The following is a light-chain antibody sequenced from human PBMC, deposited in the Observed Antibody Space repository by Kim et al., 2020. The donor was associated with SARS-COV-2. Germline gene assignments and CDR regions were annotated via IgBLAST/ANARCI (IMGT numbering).Light chain of an antibody. J-gene: IGLJ2*01. Sequence: GKTVTISCTRSSGSIDDNYVQWYQQRPGGVPTAVIYEDDQRPSGVSDRFSGSLDNSSNSASLTISGLRTEDEADYYCQSYNRDNVLFGGGTQLTVL. CDR1: SGSIDDNY. V-gene: IGLV6-57*03. CDR3: QSYNRDNVL. CDR2: EDD.